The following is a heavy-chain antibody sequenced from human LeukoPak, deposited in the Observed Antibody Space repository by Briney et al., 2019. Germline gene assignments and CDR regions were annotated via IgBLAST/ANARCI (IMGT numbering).Heavy chain of an antibody. CDR1: GYSISSGYY. CDR2: IYHSGST. D-gene: IGHD3-9*01. Sequence: PSETLSLTCTVSGYSISSGYYWGWIRQPPGKGLEWIGSIYHSGSTYYNPSLKSRVTISVDTSKNQFYLKLSSVTAADTAVYYCARVNYVIETTPLYYYYYYMDVWGKGTTVTVS. J-gene: IGHJ6*03. V-gene: IGHV4-38-2*02. CDR3: ARVNYVIETTPLYYYYYYMDV.